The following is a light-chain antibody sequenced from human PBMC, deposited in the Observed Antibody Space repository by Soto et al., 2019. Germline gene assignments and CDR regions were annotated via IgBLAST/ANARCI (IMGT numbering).Light chain of an antibody. CDR2: VVS. V-gene: IGLV2-11*01. CDR1: NSVFGGYNY. CDR3: CSNAGSYTYV. Sequence: QSVLTQLHSGCRYRGQTVTISCTGSNSVFGGYNYVSWYQQHPRKAPKRMIYVVSKRPSGVPDRFSGSKSGNTASLTISGLQAEDEADYYCCSNAGSYTYVFGGGTKVTVL. J-gene: IGLJ1*01.